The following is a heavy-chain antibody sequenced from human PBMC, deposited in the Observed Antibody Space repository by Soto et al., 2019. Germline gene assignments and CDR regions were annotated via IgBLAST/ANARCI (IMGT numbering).Heavy chain of an antibody. CDR2: IYYSGST. CDR1: GGSISSGGYY. J-gene: IGHJ6*02. V-gene: IGHV4-31*03. Sequence: QVQLQESGPGLVKPSQTLSLTCTVSGGSISSGGYYWSWIRQHPGKGLEWIGYIYYSGSTYYNTSLKSRVTISVDTSKIQFSLKLSSVTAADTAVYYCARWDGAGSRCYYYGMDVWGQGTTVTVSS. D-gene: IGHD3-10*01. CDR3: ARWDGAGSRCYYYGMDV.